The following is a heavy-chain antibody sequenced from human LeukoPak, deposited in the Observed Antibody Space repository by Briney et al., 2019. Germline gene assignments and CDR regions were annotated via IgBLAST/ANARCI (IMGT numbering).Heavy chain of an antibody. CDR3: AKGGMTTVTTPDY. V-gene: IGHV3-30*18. CDR2: ISYDGSNK. J-gene: IGHJ4*02. Sequence: PGGSLRLSCAASGFTFSSYGMHWVRQAPGKGLEWVAVISYDGSNKYYADSVKGRFTISRDNSKNTLYLQMNSLRAEDTAVYYCAKGGMTTVTTPDYWGQGTLVTVSS. CDR1: GFTFSSYG. D-gene: IGHD4-17*01.